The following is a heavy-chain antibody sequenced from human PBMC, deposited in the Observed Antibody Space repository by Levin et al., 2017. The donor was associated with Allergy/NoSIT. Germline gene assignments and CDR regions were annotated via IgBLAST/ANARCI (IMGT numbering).Heavy chain of an antibody. D-gene: IGHD3-22*01. J-gene: IGHJ3*02. Sequence: ASVKVSCKASGYTFIAYYIHWVRQAPGQGPEWMGWITPNSGNTNYAQKFQGRVTLTWDTSTTTASMELSSLTFDYTAVYYCARDRADNFDSSGYYPDAFDIWGQGTVVTVSS. V-gene: IGHV1-2*02. CDR2: ITPNSGNT. CDR3: ARDRADNFDSSGYYPDAFDI. CDR1: GYTFIAYY.